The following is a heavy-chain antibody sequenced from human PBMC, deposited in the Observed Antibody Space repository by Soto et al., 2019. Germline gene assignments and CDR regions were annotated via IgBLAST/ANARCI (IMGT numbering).Heavy chain of an antibody. D-gene: IGHD3-10*01. CDR2: ISATGGST. CDR3: PKDHPAVNLAS. V-gene: IGHV3-23*01. J-gene: IGHJ4*02. Sequence: GGSLILSCAASGFTFNNYAMNWVRQAPGKGLEWVATISATGGSTYYADSVKGRFTISRDNSKNTLYLQMNGLRVEDTAVYYCPKDHPAVNLASWGQGT. CDR1: GFTFNNYA.